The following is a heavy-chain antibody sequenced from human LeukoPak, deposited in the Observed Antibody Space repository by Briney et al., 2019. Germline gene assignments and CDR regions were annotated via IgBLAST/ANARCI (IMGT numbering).Heavy chain of an antibody. Sequence: PGGSLRLSCAASGFTFSSYAMHWVRQAPGKGLEWVAVISYDGSNKYYADSVKGRFTISRDNSKNTLYLQMNSLRAEDTAVYYCARDGSPPPGYYGMEVCGKGPTVTVPS. D-gene: IGHD6-25*01. V-gene: IGHV3-30*04. CDR2: ISYDGSNK. J-gene: IGHJ6*04. CDR3: ARDGSPPPGYYGMEV. CDR1: GFTFSSYA.